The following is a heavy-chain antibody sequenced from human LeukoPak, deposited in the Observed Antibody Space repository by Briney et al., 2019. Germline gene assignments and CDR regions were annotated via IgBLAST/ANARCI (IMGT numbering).Heavy chain of an antibody. D-gene: IGHD2-15*01. V-gene: IGHV4-59*08. CDR2: IHYSGST. CDR3: VRQAYCSGSDCNPYDY. CDR1: GDSILSSY. Sequence: PSETLSLTCTVSGDSILSSYWSWIRQSPGKGLQWIGHIHYSGSTKYNPPLKSRVTISIDTSKNQFSLTLTPVAAADTAVYYCVRQAYCSGSDCNPYDYWGQGTLVTV. J-gene: IGHJ4*02.